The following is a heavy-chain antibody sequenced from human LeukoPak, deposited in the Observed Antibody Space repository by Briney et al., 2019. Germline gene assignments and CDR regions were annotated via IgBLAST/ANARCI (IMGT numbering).Heavy chain of an antibody. D-gene: IGHD3-22*01. J-gene: IGHJ4*02. CDR2: INPSGGGT. Sequence: ASVTVSFKASGYTFTTYYIHWVRQAPGQGLEWMGIINPSGGGTSYAQTFQGRVTMTRDTSTSTVYMELNSLRSEDTAVYYCARLFRSSSGYLMLDYWGQGTLVTVSS. CDR3: ARLFRSSSGYLMLDY. CDR1: GYTFTTYY. V-gene: IGHV1-46*01.